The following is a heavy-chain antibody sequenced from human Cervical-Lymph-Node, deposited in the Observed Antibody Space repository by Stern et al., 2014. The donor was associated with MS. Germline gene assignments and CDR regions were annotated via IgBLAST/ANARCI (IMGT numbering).Heavy chain of an antibody. CDR1: GYIFNSYA. CDR2: ITPSTGKP. J-gene: IGHJ4*02. Sequence: QVQLVQSGSEFKKPGASVKVSCKVSGYIFNSYAINWVRQAPGQGLEWMGWITPSTGKPTYAQGFTGRFAFSLDTSVSTAYLQITSLKTDDTAVYYCASRLDYWGQGTLVTVSS. V-gene: IGHV7-4-1*02. CDR3: ASRLDY.